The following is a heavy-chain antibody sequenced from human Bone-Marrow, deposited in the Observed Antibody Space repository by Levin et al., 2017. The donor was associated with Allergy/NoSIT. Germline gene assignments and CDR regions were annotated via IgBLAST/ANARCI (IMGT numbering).Heavy chain of an antibody. CDR1: GFTFSSYA. J-gene: IGHJ4*02. V-gene: IGHV3-23*01. D-gene: IGHD6-6*01. CDR3: AKGAHYSSSPPNFDY. CDR2: ISGSGGST. Sequence: GESLKISCAASGFTFSSYAMSWVRQAPGKGLEWVSAISGSGGSTYYADSVKGRFTISRDNSKNTLYLQMNSLRAEDTAVYYCAKGAHYSSSPPNFDYWGQGTLVTVSS.